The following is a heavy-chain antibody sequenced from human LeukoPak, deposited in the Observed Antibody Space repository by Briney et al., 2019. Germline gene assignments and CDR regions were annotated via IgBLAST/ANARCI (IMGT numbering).Heavy chain of an antibody. CDR3: ARGRGIAARRGNWFDP. J-gene: IGHJ5*02. D-gene: IGHD6-6*01. CDR2: INHSGST. CDR1: GGSFSGYY. V-gene: IGHV4-34*01. Sequence: SETLSLTCAVYGGSFSGYYWSWIRQPLGKGLEWIGEINHSGSTNYNPSLKSRVTISVDTSKNQFSLKLSSVTAADTAVYYCARGRGIAARRGNWFDPWGQGTLVTVSS.